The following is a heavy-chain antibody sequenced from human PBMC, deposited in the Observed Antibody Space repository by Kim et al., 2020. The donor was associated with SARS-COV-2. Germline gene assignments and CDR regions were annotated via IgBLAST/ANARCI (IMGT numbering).Heavy chain of an antibody. CDR2: IYYSGST. CDR1: GGSISSSSYY. V-gene: IGHV4-39*07. D-gene: IGHD6-13*01. J-gene: IGHJ4*01. CDR3: ARGGEVAAAAGMLDY. Sequence: SETLSFTCTVSGGSISSSSYYWGWIRQPPGKGLEWIGSIYYSGSTYYNPSLKSRVTISVDTSKNQFSLKLSSVTAADTAVYYCARGGEVAAAAGMLDYWG.